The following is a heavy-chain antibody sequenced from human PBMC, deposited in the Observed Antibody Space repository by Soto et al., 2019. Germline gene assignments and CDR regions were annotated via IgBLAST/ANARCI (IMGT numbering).Heavy chain of an antibody. J-gene: IGHJ6*02. D-gene: IGHD3-9*01. Sequence: GGSLRLSCAASGFTFDDYAMHWVRQAPGKGLEWVSGISWNSGSIGYADSVKGRFTISRDNAKNSLYLQMNSLRAEDTALYYCAKDIGRYFDPAPYGMDVWGQGTTVTVSS. CDR1: GFTFDDYA. CDR2: ISWNSGSI. CDR3: AKDIGRYFDPAPYGMDV. V-gene: IGHV3-9*01.